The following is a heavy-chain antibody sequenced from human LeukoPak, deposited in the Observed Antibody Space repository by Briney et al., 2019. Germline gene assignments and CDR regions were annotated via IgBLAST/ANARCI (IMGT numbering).Heavy chain of an antibody. V-gene: IGHV4-59*01. CDR2: IYYSGST. Sequence: SETLSLTCTVSGGSISSYYWSWIRQPPGKGLEWIGYIYYSGSTNYNPSLKSRVTISVDTSKNHFSLKLSSVTAADTAVYYCARSPTLVSPFDYWGQGTLVTVSS. CDR1: GGSISSYY. CDR3: ARSPTLVSPFDY. D-gene: IGHD3-10*01. J-gene: IGHJ4*02.